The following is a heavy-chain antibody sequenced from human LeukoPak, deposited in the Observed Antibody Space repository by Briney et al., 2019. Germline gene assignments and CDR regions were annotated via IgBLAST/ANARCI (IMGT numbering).Heavy chain of an antibody. Sequence: ASVKVSCKASGDTFTSYAMHWVRQAPGQRLEWMGWINAGNGNTKYSQKFQGRVTITRDTSASTGYMELSSLRSDDTAVYYCARGEIVATIGDFQHWGQGTLVTVSS. CDR1: GDTFTSYA. V-gene: IGHV1-3*01. CDR2: INAGNGNT. J-gene: IGHJ1*01. CDR3: ARGEIVATIGDFQH. D-gene: IGHD5-12*01.